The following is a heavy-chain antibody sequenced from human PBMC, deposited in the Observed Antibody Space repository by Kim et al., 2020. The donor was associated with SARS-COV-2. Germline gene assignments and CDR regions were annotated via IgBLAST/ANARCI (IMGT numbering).Heavy chain of an antibody. J-gene: IGHJ5*02. Sequence: NPSLKSRVTMSVEPSKTQFSLKLNSVTAADTAVYYCARDNYYGSGSNWFDPWGQGSLVIVSS. V-gene: IGHV4-4*07. CDR3: ARDNYYGSGSNWFDP. D-gene: IGHD3-10*01.